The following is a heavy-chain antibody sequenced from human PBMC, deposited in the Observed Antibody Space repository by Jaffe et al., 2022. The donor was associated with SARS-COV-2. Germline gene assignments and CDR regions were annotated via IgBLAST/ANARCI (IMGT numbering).Heavy chain of an antibody. CDR1: GYSISSGYY. V-gene: IGHV4-38-2*02. D-gene: IGHD3-10*01. Sequence: QVQLQESGPGLVKPSETLSLTCTVSGYSISSGYYWGWIRQPPGKGLEWIGSIYHSGSTYYNPSLKSRVTISVDTSKNQFSLKLSSVTAADTAVYYCARDSGDLGFGELFWDWFDPWGQGTLVTVSS. CDR3: ARDSGDLGFGELFWDWFDP. CDR2: IYHSGST. J-gene: IGHJ5*02.